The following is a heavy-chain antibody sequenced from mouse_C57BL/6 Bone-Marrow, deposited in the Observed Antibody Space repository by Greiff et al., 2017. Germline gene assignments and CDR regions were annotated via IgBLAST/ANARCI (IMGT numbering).Heavy chain of an antibody. V-gene: IGHV5-6*01. CDR2: ISSGGSYT. D-gene: IGHD1-1*01. CDR1: GFTFSSYG. J-gene: IGHJ2*01. Sequence: EVQLVESGGDLVKPGGSLTLSCAASGFTFSSYGMSWVRQTPDKRLEWVATISSGGSYTYYPDSVKGRFTISRDNAKNTLYLQMSSLKSEDTAMYYCVRCTVVAPYFDYWGQGTTLTVSS. CDR3: VRCTVVAPYFDY.